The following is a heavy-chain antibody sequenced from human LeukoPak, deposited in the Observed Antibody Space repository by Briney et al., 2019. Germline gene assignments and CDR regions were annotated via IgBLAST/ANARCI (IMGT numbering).Heavy chain of an antibody. CDR1: GYTFTSYD. CDR2: MNPNSGNT. D-gene: IGHD4-17*01. J-gene: IGHJ6*02. Sequence: ASVKVSCKASGYTFTSYDINWVRQATGQGLEWMGWMNPNSGNTGYAQKFQGRVTMTRNTSMSTAYMELSSLRSEDTAVYYCARETSRQNDYGDYAILGWASYYGMDVWGQGTTVTVSS. CDR3: ARETSRQNDYGDYAILGWASYYGMDV. V-gene: IGHV1-8*01.